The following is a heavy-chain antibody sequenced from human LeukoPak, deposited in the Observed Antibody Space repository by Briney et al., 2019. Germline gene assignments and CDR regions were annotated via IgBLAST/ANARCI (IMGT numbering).Heavy chain of an antibody. V-gene: IGHV3-23*01. CDR1: GFTFSSYA. D-gene: IGHD3-22*01. Sequence: GGSLRLSCAASGFTFSSYAMSWVRQAPGKGLEWVSTINGGGVNTHYADSVGGRFTISRDNSKNTLFLQMNSLRDEDTAVYYCAKVDTMIVVVITVAFDIWGQGTMVTVSS. CDR3: AKVDTMIVVVITVAFDI. CDR2: INGGGVNT. J-gene: IGHJ3*02.